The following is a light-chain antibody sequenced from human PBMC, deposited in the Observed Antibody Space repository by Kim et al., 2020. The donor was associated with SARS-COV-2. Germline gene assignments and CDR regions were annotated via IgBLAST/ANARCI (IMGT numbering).Light chain of an antibody. J-gene: IGLJ2*01. CDR2: HTT. V-gene: IGLV7-46*01. CDR1: TGAVITGHY. CDR3: LLFYSGDGL. Sequence: PGEAVTPSRRPSTGAVITGHYPSWFQQKPGEAHRTLIYHTTNRKASTPALFSGSPLGGKAALTLSGAQPEDEAEYYCLLFYSGDGLFGGGTQLTVL.